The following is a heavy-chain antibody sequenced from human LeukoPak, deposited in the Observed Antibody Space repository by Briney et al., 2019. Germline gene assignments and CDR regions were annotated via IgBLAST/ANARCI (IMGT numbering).Heavy chain of an antibody. D-gene: IGHD3-9*01. Sequence: ASVKVSCKASGYTFTGYSMHWVRQAPGQGLEWMGWINPNSGNTGYAQTFHDRVTMTRDTSISTAYMELSRLRSDDTAVYYCARRLVDSDAGYDVWGQGTMVAVS. CDR1: GYTFTGYS. CDR3: ARRLVDSDAGYDV. J-gene: IGHJ3*01. V-gene: IGHV1-2*02. CDR2: INPNSGNT.